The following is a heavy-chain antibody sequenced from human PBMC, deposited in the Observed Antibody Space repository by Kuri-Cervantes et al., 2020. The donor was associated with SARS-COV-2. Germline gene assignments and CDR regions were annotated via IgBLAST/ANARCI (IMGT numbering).Heavy chain of an antibody. Sequence: GESLKISCAASGFTFSSYEMNWVRQAPGKGLEWVSYISSSGSTIYYADSVKGRSTISRDNAKNSLYLQMNSLRAEDTAVYFCAKTKELLRYYYYGMDVWGQGTAVTVSS. CDR1: GFTFSSYE. V-gene: IGHV3-48*03. CDR2: ISSSGSTI. CDR3: AKTKELLRYYYYGMDV. D-gene: IGHD1-26*01. J-gene: IGHJ6*02.